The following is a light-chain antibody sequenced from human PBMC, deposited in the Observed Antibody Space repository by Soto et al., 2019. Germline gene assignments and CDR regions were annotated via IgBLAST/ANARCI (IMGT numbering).Light chain of an antibody. CDR1: SSDVGGYNY. V-gene: IGLV2-14*01. J-gene: IGLJ2*01. CDR3: SSYASSSTII. Sequence: QSVLTQPASVSGSPGQSITISCTGSSSDVGGYNYVSWYQQHPGQVPRLMIYEVNNRPSGVSSRFAGSKSGNTASLTISGLQAEDEADYYCSSYASSSTIIFGGGTQLTVL. CDR2: EVN.